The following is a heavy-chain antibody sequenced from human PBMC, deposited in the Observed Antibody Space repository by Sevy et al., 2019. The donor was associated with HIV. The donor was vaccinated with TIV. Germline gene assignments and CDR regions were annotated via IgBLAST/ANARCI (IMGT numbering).Heavy chain of an antibody. V-gene: IGHV4-38-2*02. CDR3: ARDQADYGDNIYYWFDP. Sequence: SKTLSLTCTVSGDSISSAYYWGWIRQPPGKGLEWIGSMYHSGSTYYNPSLKSRVTISVDTSKNQFSLKLSSVTAADTAVYYCARDQADYGDNIYYWFDPWGQGTLVTVSS. CDR2: MYHSGST. CDR1: GDSISSAYY. J-gene: IGHJ5*02. D-gene: IGHD4-17*01.